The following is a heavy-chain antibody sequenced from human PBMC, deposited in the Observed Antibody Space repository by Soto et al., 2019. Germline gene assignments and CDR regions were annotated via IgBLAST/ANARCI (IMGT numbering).Heavy chain of an antibody. CDR3: ARGIEGWYQGRYYYGMDV. V-gene: IGHV4-61*01. J-gene: IGHJ6*02. Sequence: QVQLQESGPGLVKPSETLSLTCTVSGGSVSSGSYYWSWIRQPPGKGLEWIGYIYYSGSTHYNTSLTSRVTRAVDTSKNQFSLKLSSVPAADTAVYYCARGIEGWYQGRYYYGMDVWGQGTTVTVSS. CDR2: IYYSGST. CDR1: GGSVSSGSYY. D-gene: IGHD6-19*01.